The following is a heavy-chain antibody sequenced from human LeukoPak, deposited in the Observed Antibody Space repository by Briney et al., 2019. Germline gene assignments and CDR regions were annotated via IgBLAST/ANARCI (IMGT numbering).Heavy chain of an antibody. CDR3: ARGSTYYDFWSGYVQGAFDI. CDR2: ISSSGSTI. D-gene: IGHD3-3*01. J-gene: IGHJ3*02. CDR1: GFTFSDYY. Sequence: PGGSLRLSCAASGFTFSDYYMSWIRQAPGKGLEWVSYISSSGSTIYYADSVKGRFTISRDNAKNSLYLQMNSLRAEDTAVYYGARGSTYYDFWSGYVQGAFDIWGQGTMVTVSS. V-gene: IGHV3-11*01.